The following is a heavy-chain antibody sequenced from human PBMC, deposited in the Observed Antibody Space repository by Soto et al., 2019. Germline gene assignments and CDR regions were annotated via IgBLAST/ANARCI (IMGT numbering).Heavy chain of an antibody. CDR1: VYTFTSYA. V-gene: IGHV1-18*01. D-gene: IGHD3-22*01. CDR2: ISAYNGNT. CDR3: ARAPLGIIVAPDF. Sequence: ASVKVSCKASVYTFTSYAMHWVRQAPGQGLEWMGWISAYNGNTNYAQKLQGRVTMTTDTSTSTAYMELRSLRSDDTAVYHCARAPLGIIVAPDFWGQGTLVTVSS. J-gene: IGHJ4*02.